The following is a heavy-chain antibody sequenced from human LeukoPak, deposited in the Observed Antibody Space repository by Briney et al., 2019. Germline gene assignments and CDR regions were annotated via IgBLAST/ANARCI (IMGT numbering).Heavy chain of an antibody. J-gene: IGHJ4*02. CDR1: GFTFSSYA. CDR3: AKNGGNSYGAGHFDH. Sequence: QPGGSLRLSCAASGFTFSSYAMTWFRQAPGKGLEWVSAIGGGGGDPYYADSVKGRFTISRDNSKNTMYLQMNSLRVEDTAVYYCAKNGGNSYGAGHFDHWGQGILVTVSS. V-gene: IGHV3-23*01. CDR2: IGGGGGDP. D-gene: IGHD5-18*01.